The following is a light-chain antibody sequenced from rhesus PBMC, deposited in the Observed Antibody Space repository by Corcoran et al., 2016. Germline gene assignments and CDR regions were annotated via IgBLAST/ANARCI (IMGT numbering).Light chain of an antibody. CDR1: QSISSW. J-gene: IGKJ1*01. CDR3: QQYSSSPWT. V-gene: IGKV1-22*01. Sequence: DIQMTQSPSSLSASVGDTVTITCRASQSISSWLAWYQQKPGKAPKLRIYKASSLQSGVPSRFSGSGSGTDFTLTISSLQSEDCATYYCQQYSSSPWTFGQGTKVEIK. CDR2: KAS.